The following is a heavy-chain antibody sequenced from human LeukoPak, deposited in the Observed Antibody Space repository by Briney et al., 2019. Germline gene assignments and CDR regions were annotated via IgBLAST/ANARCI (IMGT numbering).Heavy chain of an antibody. CDR2: INPSGGST. CDR3: ARDLGWELPGNAFDI. V-gene: IGHV1-46*01. Sequence: SVKVSCKASGYTFTSYYMHWVRQAPGQGLEWMGIINPSGGSTSYAQKFQGRVTMTRDTSTSTVYMELSSLRSEDSAVYYCARDLGWELPGNAFDIWGQGTMVTVSS. J-gene: IGHJ3*02. CDR1: GYTFTSYY. D-gene: IGHD1-26*01.